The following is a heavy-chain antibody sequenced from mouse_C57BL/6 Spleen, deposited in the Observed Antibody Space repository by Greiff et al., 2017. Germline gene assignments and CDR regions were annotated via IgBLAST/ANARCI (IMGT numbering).Heavy chain of an antibody. J-gene: IGHJ4*01. CDR1: GYTFTGYW. Sequence: VQGVESGAELMKPGASVKLSCKATGYTFTGYWIEWVQQRPGHGLEWIGEILPGSGSTNYTEKFKGKATFTADTSSNTAYMQLSSLTTEDSAIYYCARGAFITTVDAMDYWGQGTSVTVSS. CDR2: ILPGSGST. D-gene: IGHD1-1*01. V-gene: IGHV1-9*01. CDR3: ARGAFITTVDAMDY.